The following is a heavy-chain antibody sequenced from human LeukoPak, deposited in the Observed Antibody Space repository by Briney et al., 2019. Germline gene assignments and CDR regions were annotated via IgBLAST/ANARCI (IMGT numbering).Heavy chain of an antibody. CDR1: GGSISSYY. CDR3: ARLRITMIVVEAFDI. V-gene: IGHV4-59*01. D-gene: IGHD3-22*01. J-gene: IGHJ3*02. CDR2: IYYSGST. Sequence: SETLSLTRTVCGGSISSYYWRWMRQPPAKERDGIGYIYYSGSTNHNPSLKSQVTISVDTSKHQFSLKLSSVTAADTDVYYCARLRITMIVVEAFDIWGQGTMVTVSS.